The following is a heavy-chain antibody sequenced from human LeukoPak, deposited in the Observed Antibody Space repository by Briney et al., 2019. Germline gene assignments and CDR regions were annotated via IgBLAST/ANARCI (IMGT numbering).Heavy chain of an antibody. CDR3: TTDLGWYYDFWSGYLFDY. CDR2: IKSKTDGGTT. D-gene: IGHD3-3*01. Sequence: GSLRLSCAASGFTFSSYAMHWVRQAPGKGLEWVGRIKSKTDGGTTDYAAPVKGRFTISRDDSKNTLYLQMNSLKTEDTAVYYCTTDLGWYYDFWSGYLFDYWGQGTLVTVSS. CDR1: GFTFSSYA. V-gene: IGHV3-15*01. J-gene: IGHJ4*02.